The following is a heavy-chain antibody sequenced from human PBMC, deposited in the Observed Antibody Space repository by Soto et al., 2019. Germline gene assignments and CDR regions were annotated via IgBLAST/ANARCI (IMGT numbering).Heavy chain of an antibody. CDR1: GDSIRGGGHY. CDR3: ARDTGLAPTVWGY. CDR2: VYHSGST. Sequence: TLSLTCSVSGDSIRGGGHYCNWIRQFPGKGLEWIGYVYHSGSTHYNPSLRGRLTISIATSKNQFSLRLISVTAADTALYYCARDTGLAPTVWGYWGHGTQVTVSS. D-gene: IGHD7-27*01. V-gene: IGHV4-31*03. J-gene: IGHJ4*03.